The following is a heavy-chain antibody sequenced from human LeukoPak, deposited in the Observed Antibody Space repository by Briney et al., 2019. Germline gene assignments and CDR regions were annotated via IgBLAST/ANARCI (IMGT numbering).Heavy chain of an antibody. CDR3: ARDESRYGWSYYYYMDV. J-gene: IGHJ6*03. Sequence: GGSLRLSCAASGFTFSSYSMNWVRQAPGKGLEWVSYISSSSSTIYYADSVKGRFTISRDNAKNSLYLQMNSLRAEDTAVYYCARDESRYGWSYYYYMDVWGKGTTVTVSS. CDR1: GFTFSSYS. V-gene: IGHV3-48*01. D-gene: IGHD2-8*02. CDR2: ISSSSSTI.